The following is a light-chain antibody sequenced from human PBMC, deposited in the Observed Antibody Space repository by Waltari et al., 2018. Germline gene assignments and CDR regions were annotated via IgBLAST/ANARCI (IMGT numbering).Light chain of an antibody. CDR3: QQYYRWWT. J-gene: IGKJ1*01. CDR1: QSISSD. V-gene: IGKV3-15*01. CDR2: GAS. Sequence: EIVMTQSPATLSVSPGERATLSCRACQSISSDLAWYQQKPGQAPRLLIYGASTRATGIPDRFSGSGSGTEFTLTISSLQSEDFAVYYCQQYYRWWTFGLGTKVERK.